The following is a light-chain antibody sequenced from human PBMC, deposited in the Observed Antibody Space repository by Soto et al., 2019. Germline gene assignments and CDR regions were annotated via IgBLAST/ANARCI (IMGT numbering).Light chain of an antibody. CDR1: SXNIGAGYD. CDR2: GNS. Sequence: QSVLTQPLSVSGAPGQRVTISCTGSSXNIGAGYDVHWYQQLPGTAPKLLTYGNSNRPSGVPDRFSGSKSGTSASLAITGLQAEDEADYYCQSYDSSLSGYVFGTGTKVSVL. J-gene: IGLJ1*01. V-gene: IGLV1-40*01. CDR3: QSYDSSLSGYV.